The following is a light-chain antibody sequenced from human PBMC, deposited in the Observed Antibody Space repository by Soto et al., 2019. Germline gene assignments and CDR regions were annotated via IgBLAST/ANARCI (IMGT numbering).Light chain of an antibody. CDR1: SSDVGNYKY. V-gene: IGLV2-14*01. J-gene: IGLJ1*01. Sequence: QSVLTQPASVSGSPGQSITISCTGTSSDVGNYKYVSWDQQHPGKAPKLMIYEVSNRPSGVSNRFSGSKSGNTASLTISGLQAEDENDYYCFSYTSSGTHILGTGPKVTVL. CDR2: EVS. CDR3: FSYTSSGTHI.